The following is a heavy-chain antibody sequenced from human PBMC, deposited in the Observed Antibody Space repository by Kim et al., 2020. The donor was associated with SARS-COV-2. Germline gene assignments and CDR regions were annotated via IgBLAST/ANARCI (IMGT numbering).Heavy chain of an antibody. Sequence: GGSLRLSCAASGFTFSSYGMHWVRQAPGKGLEWVAVISYDGSNKYYADSVKGRFTISRDNSKNTLYLQMNRLRAEDTDVYYCARAGYGESYYAPDYWCQG. V-gene: IGHV3-33*05. CDR1: GFTFSSYG. D-gene: IGHD1-26*01. J-gene: IGHJ4*02. CDR3: ARAGYGESYYAPDY. CDR2: ISYDGSNK.